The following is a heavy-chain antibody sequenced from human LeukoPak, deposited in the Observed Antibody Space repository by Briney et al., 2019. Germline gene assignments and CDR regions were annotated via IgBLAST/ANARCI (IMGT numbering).Heavy chain of an antibody. CDR2: ISSSSSYI. V-gene: IGHV3-21*01. D-gene: IGHD3-22*01. J-gene: IGHJ4*02. Sequence: GSLRLSCAASGFTYSSYSTNWVRQAPGKGLEWVSSISSSSSYIYYADSVKGGFTISRDNAKNSLYLQMNSLRAEDTAVYYCARDPLVITGGYDYWGQGTLVTVSS. CDR3: ARDPLVITGGYDY. CDR1: GFTYSSYS.